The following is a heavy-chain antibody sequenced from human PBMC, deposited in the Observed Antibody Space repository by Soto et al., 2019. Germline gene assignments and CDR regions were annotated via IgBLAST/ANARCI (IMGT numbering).Heavy chain of an antibody. Sequence: SETLSLTCTVSGGSISSYYWSWIRQPPGKGLEWIGYIYYSGSTNYNPSLKSRVTISVDTSKNQFSLKLSSVTAADTAVYYCARQLTYSSRFHWFDPWGQGTLVTVSS. D-gene: IGHD6-13*01. CDR2: IYYSGST. V-gene: IGHV4-59*08. J-gene: IGHJ5*02. CDR1: GGSISSYY. CDR3: ARQLTYSSRFHWFDP.